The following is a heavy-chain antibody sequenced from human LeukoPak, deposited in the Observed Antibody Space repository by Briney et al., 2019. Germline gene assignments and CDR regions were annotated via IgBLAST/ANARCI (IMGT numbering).Heavy chain of an antibody. Sequence: ASVKVSCKASGYTFTSYAISWVRQAHGQGLEWMGWISTYNGHTNCAQKLQGRVTMTTDTSTSTACMELRSLRSDDTAVYYCAREDNLMDFWSGYSDYWGQGTLVTVSS. CDR1: GYTFTSYA. D-gene: IGHD3-3*01. V-gene: IGHV1-18*01. CDR3: AREDNLMDFWSGYSDY. J-gene: IGHJ4*02. CDR2: ISTYNGHT.